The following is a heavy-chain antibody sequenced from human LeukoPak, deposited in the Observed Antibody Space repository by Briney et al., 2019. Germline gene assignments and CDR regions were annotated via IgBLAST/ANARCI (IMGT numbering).Heavy chain of an antibody. CDR2: LDPEDGET. V-gene: IGHV1-24*01. J-gene: IGHJ6*04. D-gene: IGHD6-19*01. CDR3: ATDLRLQWLVGSFAPLDV. CDR1: GYTFTSYD. Sequence: ASLKVSCKASGYTFTSYDINWVRQATGKGLEWMGGLDPEDGETIYAQKFQGRVTMTEDTSTDTAYMELSSLRSEDTAVYYCATDLRLQWLVGSFAPLDVWGKGTTVTVSS.